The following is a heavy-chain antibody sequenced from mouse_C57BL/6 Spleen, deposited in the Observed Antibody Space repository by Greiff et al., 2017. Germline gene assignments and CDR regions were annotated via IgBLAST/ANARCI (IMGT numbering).Heavy chain of an antibody. CDR1: GYTFTSYW. J-gene: IGHJ3*01. D-gene: IGHD1-1*01. Sequence: QVQLKQPGAELVKPGASVKLSCKASGYTFTSYWMHWVKQRPGQGLEWIGMIHPNSGSTNYNEKFKSKATLTVDKSSSTAYMQLSSLTSEDSAVYYCARGSSYGAYWGQGTLVTVSA. CDR2: IHPNSGST. V-gene: IGHV1-64*01. CDR3: ARGSSYGAY.